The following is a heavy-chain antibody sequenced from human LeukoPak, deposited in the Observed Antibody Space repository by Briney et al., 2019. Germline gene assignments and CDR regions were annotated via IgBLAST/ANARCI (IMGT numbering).Heavy chain of an antibody. D-gene: IGHD3-3*01. CDR2: ISYDGNNK. CDR1: GFTFSDSA. V-gene: IGHV3-30-3*01. Sequence: PGRSLRLSCAASGFTFSDSAMHWVRQAPGKGLEWVAVISYDGNNKYYADSVKGRFTISRDNSKNTLYLQMNSLRPDDTAVYYCASIWSGSLDYWGQGTLVTVSS. CDR3: ASIWSGSLDY. J-gene: IGHJ4*02.